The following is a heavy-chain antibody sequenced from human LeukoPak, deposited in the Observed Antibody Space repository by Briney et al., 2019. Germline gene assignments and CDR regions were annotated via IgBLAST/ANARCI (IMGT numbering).Heavy chain of an antibody. CDR2: IKQDESEV. CDR1: GFTFSSLW. Sequence: GGSLRLSCVGSGFTFSSLWMSWVRQIPGKGLEWVANIKQDESEVYYVDSVKGRFTISRDNAKNSLYLQMNSLRVEDTAVYYCACRPSDIRYYGVFDFWGQGSLVTVSS. D-gene: IGHD3-10*01. CDR3: ACRPSDIRYYGVFDF. J-gene: IGHJ4*02. V-gene: IGHV3-7*01.